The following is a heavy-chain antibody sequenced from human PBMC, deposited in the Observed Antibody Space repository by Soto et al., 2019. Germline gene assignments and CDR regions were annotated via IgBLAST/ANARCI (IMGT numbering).Heavy chain of an antibody. J-gene: IGHJ4*02. CDR3: ARHLAAARGYYAY. V-gene: IGHV4-39*01. CDR2: ILHGGNT. CDR1: GDSVSSSNYY. D-gene: IGHD3-3*01. Sequence: PSETLSLTCTVSGDSVSSSNYYWGWIRHPPGRGLEWIGSILHGGNTYYNPSLKSRVTISVDTSKNQFSLKLSSVAASDTAIYYCARHLAAARGYYAYWGQGTLVTVSS.